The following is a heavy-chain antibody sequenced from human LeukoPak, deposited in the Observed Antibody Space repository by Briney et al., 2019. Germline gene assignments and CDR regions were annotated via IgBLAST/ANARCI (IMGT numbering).Heavy chain of an antibody. V-gene: IGHV3-7*03. CDR1: GFSLSGYW. D-gene: IGHD1-1*01. Sequence: PGGSLRLSCTASGFSLSGYWMSWVRQAPGKGPEWLANIKGDGSRRYYSESVRGRFTISRDNSENSLYLQMNSLRAEDTAVYYCATHWRGRWGQGTLVTVSS. J-gene: IGHJ4*02. CDR3: ATHWRGR. CDR2: IKGDGSRR.